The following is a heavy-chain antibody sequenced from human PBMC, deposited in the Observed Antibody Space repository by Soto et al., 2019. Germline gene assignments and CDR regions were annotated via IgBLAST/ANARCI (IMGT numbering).Heavy chain of an antibody. CDR1: GFTFSSYG. D-gene: IGHD3-10*01. CDR2: IWYDGSNK. CDR3: ARDLARVTMVRGPTPGSLDC. V-gene: IGHV3-33*01. J-gene: IGHJ4*02. Sequence: LRLSCAASGFTFSSYGMHWVRQAPGKGLEWVEVIWYDGSNKYYADSVKGRFTISRDNSKNTLYLQMNSLRAEDTAVYYCARDLARVTMVRGPTPGSLDCWGQGTLVTVSS.